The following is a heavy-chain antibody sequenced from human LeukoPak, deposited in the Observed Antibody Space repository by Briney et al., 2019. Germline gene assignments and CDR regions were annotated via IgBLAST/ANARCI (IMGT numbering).Heavy chain of an antibody. CDR2: INPNTGNP. J-gene: IGHJ4*02. CDR3: ARAYQHLGGLSFPDY. Sequence: ASVTVSCKASGYTFTSYAMNWVRQAPGQGLEWMGWINPNTGNPTYAQAFTGRFVLSLNTSVSTAYLQISSLKAEDTAVYYCARAYQHLGGLSFPDYWGQGALVTVSS. CDR1: GYTFTSYA. V-gene: IGHV7-4-1*02. D-gene: IGHD3-16*02.